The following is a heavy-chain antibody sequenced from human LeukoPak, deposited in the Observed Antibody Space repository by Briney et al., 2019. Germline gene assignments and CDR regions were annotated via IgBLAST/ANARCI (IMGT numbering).Heavy chain of an antibody. CDR3: AKDLPGYSYGHRDLFDY. CDR2: ISGSGGST. CDR1: GFTFSSHA. D-gene: IGHD5-18*01. Sequence: GGSLRLSCAASGFTFSSHAMSWVRQAPGKGLEWVSAISGSGGSTYYADSVKGRFTISRDNSKNTLYLQMNSLRAEDTAVYYCAKDLPGYSYGHRDLFDYWGQGTLVTVSS. J-gene: IGHJ4*02. V-gene: IGHV3-23*01.